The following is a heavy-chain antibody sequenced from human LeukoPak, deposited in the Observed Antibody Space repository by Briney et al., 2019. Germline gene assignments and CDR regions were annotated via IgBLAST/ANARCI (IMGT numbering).Heavy chain of an antibody. CDR1: GYTLTELP. D-gene: IGHD4-17*01. CDR3: AIDFSPGHGVAEAFDI. V-gene: IGHV1-24*01. Sequence: ASVKVSCRVSGYTLTELPMHWVRRAPGKGLEWMGGFDRENGETTYAQNLQGRVTMAEDTSTNTAYMELSSLTSEDTAMYYCAIDFSPGHGVAEAFDIWGQGTMVTVSS. CDR2: FDRENGET. J-gene: IGHJ3*02.